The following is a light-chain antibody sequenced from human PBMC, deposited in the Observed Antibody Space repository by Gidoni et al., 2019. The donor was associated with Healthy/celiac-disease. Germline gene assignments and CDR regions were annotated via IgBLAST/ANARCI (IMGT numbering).Light chain of an antibody. CDR1: QSVLYSPNNKNY. Sequence: DIVMTQYPDSQAVYLGERATINCKSSQSVLYSPNNKNYLAWYQQKPGQPPKLLIYWASTRESGVPDRFSGSGSGTDFTLTISSLQAEDVAVYYCQQYYSTRTFGQGTQVEIK. CDR3: QQYYSTRT. CDR2: WAS. J-gene: IGKJ1*01. V-gene: IGKV4-1*01.